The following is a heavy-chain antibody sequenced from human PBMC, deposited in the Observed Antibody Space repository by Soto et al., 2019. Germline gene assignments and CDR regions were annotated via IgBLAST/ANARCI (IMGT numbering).Heavy chain of an antibody. J-gene: IGHJ5*02. D-gene: IGHD2-2*01. Sequence: EVQLVESGGGLVQPGGSLRLSCAASGFTFSTYWMHWIRQVPGKGLEWVSRINSDESHTYYADSVKGRFSISRDNAKNTLHLEMNSLRAEYTAVYYCFRDGHCSTRSCYGNWFDPWGQGTLFTVSS. CDR2: INSDESHT. CDR3: FRDGHCSTRSCYGNWFDP. V-gene: IGHV3-74*01. CDR1: GFTFSTYW.